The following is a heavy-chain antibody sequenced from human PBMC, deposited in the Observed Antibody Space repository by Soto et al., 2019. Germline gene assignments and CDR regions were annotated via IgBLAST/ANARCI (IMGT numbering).Heavy chain of an antibody. Sequence: QVQLQQWGAGLLKPSETLSLTCAVSGGFVTSGSYYWSWIRQPPGKGLEWIGEMSHSGGTHFNPSLKSRVTISVDTSKNPFTLKMISVTAAATALYYCARVARGTATSVVDAFDIWGPGTMVTVSS. D-gene: IGHD2-15*01. CDR2: MSHSGGT. V-gene: IGHV4-34*01. CDR1: GGFVTSGSYY. CDR3: ARVARGTATSVVDAFDI. J-gene: IGHJ3*02.